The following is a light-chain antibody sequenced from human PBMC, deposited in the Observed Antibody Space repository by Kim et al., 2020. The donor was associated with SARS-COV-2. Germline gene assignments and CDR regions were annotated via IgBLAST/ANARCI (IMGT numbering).Light chain of an antibody. CDR3: SSYAGSNNWV. V-gene: IGLV2-8*01. CDR2: EVS. Sequence: QSALTQPPSASGSPGQSVTISCTGTSSHVGGYNYVSWYQQHPGKAPKLMIYEVSKRPSGVPDRFSGSKSGNTASLTVSGLQAEDEADYYCSSYAGSNNWVFGGGTQLTVL. CDR1: SSHVGGYNY. J-gene: IGLJ3*02.